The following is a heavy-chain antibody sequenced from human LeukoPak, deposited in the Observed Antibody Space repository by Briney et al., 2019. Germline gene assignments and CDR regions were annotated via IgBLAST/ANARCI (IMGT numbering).Heavy chain of an antibody. V-gene: IGHV4-38-2*02. J-gene: IGHJ4*02. CDR2: IFHSGTT. CDR1: NYSISNDYY. D-gene: IGHD6-19*01. Sequence: SETLSLTCTVSNYSISNDYYWGWIRQPPGKRLEWIGNIFHSGTTYYNPSLKSRVTISVDTSKNQFSLKLTSVTAADTAVYYCARASLETLAVAGTSLFDYWGQGTLVTVSS. CDR3: ARASLETLAVAGTSLFDY.